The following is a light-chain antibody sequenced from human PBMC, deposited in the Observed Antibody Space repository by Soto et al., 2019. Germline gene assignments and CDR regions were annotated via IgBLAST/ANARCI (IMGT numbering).Light chain of an antibody. V-gene: IGKV3-20*01. CDR3: QQCDTSPWA. J-gene: IGKJ1*01. CDR2: GAS. CDR1: QSVSSTY. Sequence: EIVLTQSPGTLSLSPGERATLSCRASQSVSSTYLAWYQQKPGQAPRVLIYGASSRATGIPDRLSGSGSGTDFTLTISRLELEDFAVYYCQQCDTSPWAFGQGTKVDIK.